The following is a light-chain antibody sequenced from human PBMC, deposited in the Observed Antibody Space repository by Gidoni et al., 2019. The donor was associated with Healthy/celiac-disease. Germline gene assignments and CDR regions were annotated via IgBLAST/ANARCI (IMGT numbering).Light chain of an antibody. J-gene: IGKJ2*01. Sequence: EIVMKQSPATLSVSPGERATLSCRASQSVSSNLAWYQQKPGQAPRLLIYGASTRATGIPARFSGSGSGTEFTLTISSLQSEDFAVYYCQQYNNWPPMYTFGQGTKLGIK. CDR3: QQYNNWPPMYT. CDR2: GAS. CDR1: QSVSSN. V-gene: IGKV3-15*01.